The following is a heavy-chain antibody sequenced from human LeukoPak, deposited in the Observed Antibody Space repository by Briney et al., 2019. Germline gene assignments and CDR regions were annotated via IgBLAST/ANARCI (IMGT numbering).Heavy chain of an antibody. V-gene: IGHV3-30*18. CDR1: GFTFSSYG. CDR2: ISYDGSSK. J-gene: IGHJ5*02. Sequence: PGGSLRLSCAASGFTFSSYGMHWVRQAPGKGLEWVAVISYDGSSKYYADSVKGRFTISRDNSKNTLYLQMNSLRAEDTAVYYCAKLAGSSQLNWFDPWGQGTLVTVSS. D-gene: IGHD2-2*01. CDR3: AKLAGSSQLNWFDP.